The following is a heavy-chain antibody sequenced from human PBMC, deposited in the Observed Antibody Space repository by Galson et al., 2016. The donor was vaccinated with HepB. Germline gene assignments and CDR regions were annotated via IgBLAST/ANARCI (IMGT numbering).Heavy chain of an antibody. CDR3: ARGVTGTPYFDF. D-gene: IGHD2-21*02. CDR1: GGSISSSF. CDR2: MYKSGST. J-gene: IGHJ4*02. V-gene: IGHV4-59*01. Sequence: SETLSLTCNVSGGSISSSFWSWIRQPPGKGLEWIGYMYKSGSTDYSPSLKSRVTVSLDTSKNQFSLRLRPVTAADTAVYYCARGVTGTPYFDFWGQGALVTVSS.